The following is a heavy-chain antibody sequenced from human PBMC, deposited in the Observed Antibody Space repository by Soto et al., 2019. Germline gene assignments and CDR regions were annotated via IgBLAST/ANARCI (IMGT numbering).Heavy chain of an antibody. V-gene: IGHV4-34*01. Sequence: SETLSLTCAVYGGSVSGYYWTWIRQPPGKGLEWIGEISHTGSTNYNPSLKGRVIISVDTSENQFSLRLSSVTAADTAVYYCARNLYYSSTWYRNWFDPWGQGTLVTVYS. D-gene: IGHD6-13*01. CDR1: GGSVSGYY. CDR2: ISHTGST. J-gene: IGHJ5*02. CDR3: ARNLYYSSTWYRNWFDP.